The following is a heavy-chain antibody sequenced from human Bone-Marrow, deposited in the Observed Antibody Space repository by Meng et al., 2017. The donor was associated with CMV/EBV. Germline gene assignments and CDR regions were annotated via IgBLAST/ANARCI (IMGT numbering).Heavy chain of an antibody. D-gene: IGHD3-3*01. J-gene: IGHJ4*02. CDR3: ARDKGSRITIFGVVSQSFLVYYFDY. CDR1: GFTFSDYN. Sequence: GESLKISCAASGFTFSDYNMNWVRQAPGKGLEWVSTISASRSYIYYADSLKGRFTISRDNAKNSLYLQMNSLRAEDTAVYYCARDKGSRITIFGVVSQSFLVYYFDYWGQGTLVTVSS. V-gene: IGHV3-21*01. CDR2: ISASRSYI.